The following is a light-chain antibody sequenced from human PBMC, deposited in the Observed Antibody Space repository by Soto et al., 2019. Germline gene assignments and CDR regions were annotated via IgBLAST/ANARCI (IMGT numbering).Light chain of an antibody. CDR2: DTS. CDR3: LLSYSGARLQYV. Sequence: QAVVTQEPSLTVSPGGTVTLTCGSSTGAVTSGHYPYWFQQKPGQAPRTLIYDTSNKHSWTPARFSGSLLGGKAALTLSGAQPEDEAEYYCLLSYSGARLQYVSGTGTKVPV. J-gene: IGLJ1*01. CDR1: TGAVTSGHY. V-gene: IGLV7-46*01.